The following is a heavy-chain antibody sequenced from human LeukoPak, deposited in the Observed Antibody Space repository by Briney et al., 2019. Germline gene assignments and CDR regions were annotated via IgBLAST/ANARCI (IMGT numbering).Heavy chain of an antibody. Sequence: GGSLRLSCAASGLTVSSSYMSWVRQAPGKGLEWVAVIYSGGSTYYADSVKGRFTISRDKSKNTVYLQMNSLRAEDTAVYYCARATRGSCPFDFWGQGTLVTVSS. V-gene: IGHV3-53*01. CDR1: GLTVSSSY. J-gene: IGHJ4*02. CDR3: ARATRGSCPFDF. CDR2: IYSGGST. D-gene: IGHD5-12*01.